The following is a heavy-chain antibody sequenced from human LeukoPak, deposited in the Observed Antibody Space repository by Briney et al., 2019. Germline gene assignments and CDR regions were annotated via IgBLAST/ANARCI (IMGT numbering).Heavy chain of an antibody. CDR3: VRGGIRVSGIDAFDI. D-gene: IGHD2-21*01. V-gene: IGHV3-13*01. CDR1: GFTFRNYD. Sequence: PGGSLRLSCAASGFTFRNYDMHWVRQAPGRGLEWVSALGIGGDTYYLDSVKGRFTISRENAQNSLYLQMNSLTGGDTAVYYCVRGGIRVSGIDAFDIWGQGTMVSVSS. J-gene: IGHJ3*02. CDR2: LGIGGDT.